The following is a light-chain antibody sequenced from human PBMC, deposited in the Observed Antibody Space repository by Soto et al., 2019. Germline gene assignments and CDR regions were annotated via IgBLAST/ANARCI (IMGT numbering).Light chain of an antibody. Sequence: DIQMTQSPSTLSASVGDRVIITCRASQSLSTWLAWYQQKPGKAPKLLIYDASSLESGVPSRFSGSGSGTEFTLTINSLQPDDFATYYCQQYNSYSLTFGGGTKVKIK. CDR1: QSLSTW. J-gene: IGKJ4*01. V-gene: IGKV1-5*01. CDR2: DAS. CDR3: QQYNSYSLT.